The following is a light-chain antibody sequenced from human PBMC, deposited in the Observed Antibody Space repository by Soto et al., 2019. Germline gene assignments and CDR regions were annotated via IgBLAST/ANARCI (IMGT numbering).Light chain of an antibody. J-gene: IGKJ3*01. CDR1: QSVSIH. V-gene: IGKV3-11*01. Sequence: EIVLTQSPATLSLSPGERATLSCRASQSVSIHLAWYQQKGGQAPRLLIYDTSNRATGIPARFSGSGSGTDFTLTISSQETEDSAVYYCQQRGNWPPGFTFGPGTKVDIK. CDR3: QQRGNWPPGFT. CDR2: DTS.